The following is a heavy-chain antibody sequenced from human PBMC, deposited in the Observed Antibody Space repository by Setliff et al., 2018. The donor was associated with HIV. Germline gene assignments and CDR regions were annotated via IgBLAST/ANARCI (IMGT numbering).Heavy chain of an antibody. D-gene: IGHD6-6*01. J-gene: IGHJ4*02. Sequence: HPGGSLRLSCVASGFTFSTYAMHWVRQAPGKGLEWVGLISFDGTNEYSADSVKGRFTLSRDNAKNTLYLQMNSLRAEDTAVYYCASLGGLLYTSSSLRGVDYWGQGTLVTAPQ. CDR2: ISFDGTNE. V-gene: IGHV3-30*04. CDR1: GFTFSTYA. CDR3: ASLGGLLYTSSSLRGVDY.